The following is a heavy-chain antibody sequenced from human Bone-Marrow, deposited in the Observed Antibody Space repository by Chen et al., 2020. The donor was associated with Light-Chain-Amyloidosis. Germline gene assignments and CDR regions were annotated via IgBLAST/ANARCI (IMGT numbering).Heavy chain of an antibody. V-gene: IGHV5-51*01. D-gene: IGHD5-12*01. CDR3: ARRREGYNFDY. CDR1: GYTFPNYW. CDR2: TYPDDSDA. Sequence: EVQLEQSGPEVKKPGESLKISCKGSGYTFPNYWIGWVRQMPGKGLEWMGVTYPDDSDAKYSPSFQGQVNISADKSITTAYLQWRSLKASDAAMYYCARRREGYNFDYWGQGTLVTVSS. J-gene: IGHJ4*02.